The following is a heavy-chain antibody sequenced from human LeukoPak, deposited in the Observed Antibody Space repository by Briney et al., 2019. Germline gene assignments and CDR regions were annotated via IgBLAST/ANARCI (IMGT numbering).Heavy chain of an antibody. V-gene: IGHV3-33*01. J-gene: IGHJ4*02. Sequence: GGSLRLSCAASVFTFSSYGMHWVRQAPGKGLEWVAIIWYDGTNKYYAASVKGRFTISRDNSKNTLYLQMNSLRAEDTAVYYCARDSCGGDCYPYTFDYWGQGTLVTVSS. D-gene: IGHD2-21*02. CDR1: VFTFSSYG. CDR2: IWYDGTNK. CDR3: ARDSCGGDCYPYTFDY.